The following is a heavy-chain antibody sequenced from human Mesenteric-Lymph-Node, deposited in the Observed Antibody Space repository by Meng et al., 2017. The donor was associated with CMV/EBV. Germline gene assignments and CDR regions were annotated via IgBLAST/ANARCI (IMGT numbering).Heavy chain of an antibody. CDR3: ARQGGVIPAASY. CDR1: GYSFGDYW. J-gene: IGHJ4*02. D-gene: IGHD3-22*01. Sequence: GESLKISCQVSGYSFGDYWIGWVRQMPGKGLEWMGIIYPGDSDTRYSPSFQGQVTISVDKSITTAYLQWSSLKASDTAMYFCARQGGVIPAASYWGQGTLVTVSS. V-gene: IGHV5-51*01. CDR2: IYPGDSDT.